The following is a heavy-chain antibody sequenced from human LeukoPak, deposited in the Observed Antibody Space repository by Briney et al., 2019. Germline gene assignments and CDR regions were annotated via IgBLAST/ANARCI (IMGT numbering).Heavy chain of an antibody. Sequence: SETLSLTCTISGGSISGHYWSWIRQPPGKGLEWIVYIYYSGSTNYNPSLKSRVTISVDTSKNQFSLKLSSVTAADTAVYYCARLSETAKSGLYWYFDLWGRGALVTVSS. V-gene: IGHV4-59*08. CDR3: ARLSETAKSGLYWYFDL. D-gene: IGHD5-18*01. CDR1: GGSISGHY. J-gene: IGHJ2*01. CDR2: IYYSGST.